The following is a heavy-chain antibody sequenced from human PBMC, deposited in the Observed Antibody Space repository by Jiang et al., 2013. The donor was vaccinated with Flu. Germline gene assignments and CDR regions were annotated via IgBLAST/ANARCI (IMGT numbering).Heavy chain of an antibody. CDR3: ARGGRGYDN. V-gene: IGHV1-2*04. J-gene: IGHJ4*02. CDR1: GYKFTDYK. Sequence: SGAEVKKPGASVKVSCKASGYKFTDYKIHWMRQAPGQGPEWMGWINSKSGDTKYALKFQGWVTMTRDTSITTVYMELSRLTSGDTATYYCARGGRGYDNWGQGTPVTVPS. CDR2: INSKSGDT. D-gene: IGHD6-25*01.